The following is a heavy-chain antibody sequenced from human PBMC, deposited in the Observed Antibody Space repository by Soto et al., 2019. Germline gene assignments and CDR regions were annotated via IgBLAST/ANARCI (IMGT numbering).Heavy chain of an antibody. J-gene: IGHJ6*02. Sequence: PSETLSLTCTVSGGSVSSGSYYWSWIRQPPGKGLEWIGYIYYSGSTKYNPSLKSRVTISVDTSKNQFSLKLSSVTAADTAVYYCARHVGAHDIAAAGPYYYYGMDVWGQGTTVTVSS. CDR1: GGSVSSGSYY. CDR3: ARHVGAHDIAAAGPYYYYGMDV. D-gene: IGHD6-13*01. V-gene: IGHV4-61*01. CDR2: IYYSGST.